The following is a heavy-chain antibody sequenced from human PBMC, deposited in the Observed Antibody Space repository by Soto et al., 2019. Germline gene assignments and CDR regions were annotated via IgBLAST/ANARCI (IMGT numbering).Heavy chain of an antibody. V-gene: IGHV3-30-3*01. J-gene: IGHJ5*02. CDR3: ARELRITIFGVVYNWFDP. CDR2: ISYDGSNK. CDR1: GFTFSSYA. Sequence: GGSLRLSCAASGFTFSSYAMHWVRQAPGKGLEWVAVISYDGSNKYYADSVKGRFTISRDNSNNTLYLQMNSLSAEDTAVYYFARELRITIFGVVYNWFDPWGQGTLVTVSS. D-gene: IGHD3-3*01.